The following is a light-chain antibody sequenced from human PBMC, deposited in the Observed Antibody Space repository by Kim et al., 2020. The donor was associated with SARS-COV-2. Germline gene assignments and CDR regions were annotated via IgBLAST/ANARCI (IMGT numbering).Light chain of an antibody. Sequence: APRQTARITCGGNDIGGHSVHWYQQKPGQAPVLVIYYDSDRPSGIPERFSGSKAATTATLTISRVEAGDEADYYCQVWDTDTDDYVFGTGTKVTVL. CDR2: YDS. V-gene: IGLV3-21*01. J-gene: IGLJ1*01. CDR1: DIGGHS. CDR3: QVWDTDTDDYV.